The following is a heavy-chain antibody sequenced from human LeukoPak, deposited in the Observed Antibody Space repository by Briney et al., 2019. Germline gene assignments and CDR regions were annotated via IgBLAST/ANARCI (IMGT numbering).Heavy chain of an antibody. CDR1: GGSFSGYY. V-gene: IGHV4-34*01. D-gene: IGHD3-22*01. CDR3: ARGYYYDSSGYYYAYYFDY. Sequence: PSETLSLTCAVYGGSFSGYYWSWIRQPPGKGLEWIGEINHSGTPNYSPSLKSRVTILVDTSKNQFSLKLSSVTAADTAVYYCARGYYYDSSGYYYAYYFDYRGQGTLVTVSS. J-gene: IGHJ4*02. CDR2: INHSGTP.